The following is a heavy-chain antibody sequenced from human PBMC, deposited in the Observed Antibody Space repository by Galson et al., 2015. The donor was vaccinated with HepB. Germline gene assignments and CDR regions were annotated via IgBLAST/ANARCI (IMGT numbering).Heavy chain of an antibody. V-gene: IGHV3-48*04. CDR1: GFTFSSYS. J-gene: IGHJ6*02. Sequence: SLRLSCAASGFTFSSYSMNWVRQAPGKGLEWVSYISSSTIYYADSVKGRFTISRDNAKNSLYLQMNSLRAEDTAVYYCARDSTAYGGMDVWGQGTTVTVSS. D-gene: IGHD4-17*01. CDR3: ARDSTAYGGMDV. CDR2: ISSSTI.